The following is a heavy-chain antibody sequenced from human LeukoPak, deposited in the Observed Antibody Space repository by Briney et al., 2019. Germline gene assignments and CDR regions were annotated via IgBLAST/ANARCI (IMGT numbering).Heavy chain of an antibody. D-gene: IGHD4-17*01. CDR3: ARAPLDGELSLYYYYYYMDV. Sequence: SVKVSCKASGGTFSSYAISWVRQAPGQGLEWMGGIIPIFGTANYAQKFQGRVTITADKSTSTAYMELSSLRSEDTAVYYCARAPLDGELSLYYYYYYMDVWGKGTTVTVSS. V-gene: IGHV1-69*06. J-gene: IGHJ6*03. CDR1: GGTFSSYA. CDR2: IIPIFGTA.